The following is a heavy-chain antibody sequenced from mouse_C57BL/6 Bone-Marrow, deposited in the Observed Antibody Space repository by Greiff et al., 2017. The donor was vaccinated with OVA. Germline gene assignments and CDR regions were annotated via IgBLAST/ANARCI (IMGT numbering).Heavy chain of an antibody. CDR2: IHPNSGST. V-gene: IGHV1-64*01. Sequence: QVQLKQPGAELVKPGASVKLSCKASGYTFTSYWMHWVKQRPGQGLEWIGMIHPNSGSTNYNEKFKSKATLTVDKSSSTAYMQLSSLTSEDSAVYYCAILRYDYDYDWGQGTTLTVSS. D-gene: IGHD2-4*01. CDR3: AILRYDYDYD. J-gene: IGHJ2*01. CDR1: GYTFTSYW.